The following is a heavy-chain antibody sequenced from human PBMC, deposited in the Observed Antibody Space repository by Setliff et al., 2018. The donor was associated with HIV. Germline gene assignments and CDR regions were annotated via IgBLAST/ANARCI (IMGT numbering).Heavy chain of an antibody. D-gene: IGHD3-16*01. V-gene: IGHV3-9*01. CDR3: ARDGRFASGAKFDAFDI. CDR2: INWNSGSR. CDR1: GFIFDDYA. J-gene: IGHJ3*02. Sequence: PGGSLRLSCAASGFIFDDYAMHWVRQAPGKGLEWVSGINWNSGSRAYADSVKGRFIISRDNTKNSLYLQMNSLRAEDTAVYYCARDGRFASGAKFDAFDIWGQGTMVTVSS.